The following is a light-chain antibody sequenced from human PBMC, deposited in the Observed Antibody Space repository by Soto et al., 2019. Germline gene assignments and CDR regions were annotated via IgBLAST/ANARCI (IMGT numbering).Light chain of an antibody. CDR1: QSVSSN. Sequence: EIVMTQSPATLSVSPGERATLSCRASQSVSSNLAWYQQKPGQAPRLLIYGASTRATGIPARFSGSGSGTEFTLTISSLQSEDFAVYDCQQYNNLFTFGPGTKVDIK. CDR3: QQYNNLFT. CDR2: GAS. V-gene: IGKV3-15*01. J-gene: IGKJ3*01.